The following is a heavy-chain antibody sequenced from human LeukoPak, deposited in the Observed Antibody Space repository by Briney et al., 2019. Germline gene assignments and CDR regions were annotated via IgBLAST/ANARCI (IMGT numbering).Heavy chain of an antibody. Sequence: PGRSLRLSCAASGFTFDDYAMHWVRQAPGKGLEWVSGISWNSGSLDYADSVKGRFTISRDNARNSLYLQMDSLRAEDTAFYYCAKAEGFFGGYYVHWGQGTLVTVSS. D-gene: IGHD3-22*01. CDR2: ISWNSGSL. J-gene: IGHJ4*02. V-gene: IGHV3-9*01. CDR1: GFTFDDYA. CDR3: AKAEGFFGGYYVH.